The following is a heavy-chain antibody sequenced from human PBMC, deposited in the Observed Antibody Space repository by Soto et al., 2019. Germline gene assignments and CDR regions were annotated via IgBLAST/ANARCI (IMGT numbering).Heavy chain of an antibody. Sequence: ASVKVSCKVSGYTLTELSMHWVRQAPGKGLEWMGGFDPEDGETIYAQKFQGRVTMTEDTSTDTAYMELSSLRSEDTAVYYCAKDKPGTTSFDYWGQGTLVTVSS. CDR2: FDPEDGET. D-gene: IGHD1-1*01. CDR1: GYTLTELS. CDR3: AKDKPGTTSFDY. V-gene: IGHV1-24*01. J-gene: IGHJ4*02.